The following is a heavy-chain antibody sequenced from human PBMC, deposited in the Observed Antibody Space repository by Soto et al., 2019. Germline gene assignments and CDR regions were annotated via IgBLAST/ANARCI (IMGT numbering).Heavy chain of an antibody. Sequence: EVQLLESGGGLVEPGGSLRLSCAASGFTFSSYAMSWVRQAPGKGLEWVSAISGSGGSTYYADSVKGRFTISRDNSKNTLYLQMNSLRAEDTAVCYCAKGQLMITFGFWGQGTMVTVSS. J-gene: IGHJ3*01. CDR2: ISGSGGST. V-gene: IGHV3-23*01. D-gene: IGHD3-16*01. CDR3: AKGQLMITFGF. CDR1: GFTFSSYA.